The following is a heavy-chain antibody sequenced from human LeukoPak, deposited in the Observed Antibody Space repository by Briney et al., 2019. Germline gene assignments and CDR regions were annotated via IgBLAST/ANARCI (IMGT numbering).Heavy chain of an antibody. V-gene: IGHV3-74*03. CDR2: ITYDGDNT. CDR3: ARDSGVLTPLDY. CDR1: GFTFSDYW. Sequence: GGSLRLSCVASGFTFSDYWIHWVRQAPGKGLVWVSRITYDGDNTEYADSVRGRFTTSRDNAKNTVYLQLNSLRAEDTAVYYCARDSGVLTPLDYWGQGALVTVSS. D-gene: IGHD3-10*01. J-gene: IGHJ4*02.